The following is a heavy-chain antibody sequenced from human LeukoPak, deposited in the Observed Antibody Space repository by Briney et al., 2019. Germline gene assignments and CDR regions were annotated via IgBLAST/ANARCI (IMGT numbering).Heavy chain of an antibody. Sequence: RWASVKVSCKVSGYTLTELSMHWVRQAPGKGLEWMGGFDPEDGETIYAQKFQGRVTMTEDTSTDTAYMELSSLRSEDTAVYYCATGWLQSNWFDPWGQGTLVTVSS. CDR3: ATGWLQSNWFDP. J-gene: IGHJ5*02. D-gene: IGHD5-24*01. CDR2: FDPEDGET. V-gene: IGHV1-24*01. CDR1: GYTLTELS.